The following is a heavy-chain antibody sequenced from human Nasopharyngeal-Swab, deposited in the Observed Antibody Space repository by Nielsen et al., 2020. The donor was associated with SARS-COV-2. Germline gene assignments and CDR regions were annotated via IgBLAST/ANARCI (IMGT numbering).Heavy chain of an antibody. D-gene: IGHD5-12*01. Sequence: GESLKISCAASGFTFSSYDMHWVRQATGKGLEWVSAIGTAGDTYYPGSVKGRFTISRENAKNSLYLQMNSLRAGDTAVYYCARGAVATKGYYYYYYMDVWGKGTTVTVSS. J-gene: IGHJ6*03. CDR1: GFTFSSYD. CDR2: IGTAGDT. V-gene: IGHV3-13*01. CDR3: ARGAVATKGYYYYYYMDV.